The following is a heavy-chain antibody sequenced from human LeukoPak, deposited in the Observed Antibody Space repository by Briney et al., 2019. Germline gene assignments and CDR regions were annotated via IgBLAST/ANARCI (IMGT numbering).Heavy chain of an antibody. J-gene: IGHJ4*02. CDR1: GGTFSGYY. D-gene: IGHD2-2*01. CDR2: INHSGST. V-gene: IGHV4-34*01. Sequence: PSETVSLTCGVYGGTFSGYYWSWIRQPPGKGLEWIGEINHSGSTNYNPSLKSRVTISVDTSKNQFSLKLSSVTAADTALYYCARSLGYCSSTSCSRGGFDYWGQGTLVTVSS. CDR3: ARSLGYCSSTSCSRGGFDY.